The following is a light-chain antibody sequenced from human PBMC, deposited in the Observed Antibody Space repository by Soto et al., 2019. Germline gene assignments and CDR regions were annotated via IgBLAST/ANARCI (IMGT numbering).Light chain of an antibody. CDR2: GAS. J-gene: IGKJ1*01. V-gene: IGKV3-20*01. CDR1: QSVSSNY. Sequence: EIVLTQSPGTLSLSPGERATLSCRASQSVSSNYVAWYQQRPGQAPRLLIYGASSRATGVPDRFSGSGSGTDFTLIISRLEPEDFAVYYCQEYGSSRTFGQGTKVEIK. CDR3: QEYGSSRT.